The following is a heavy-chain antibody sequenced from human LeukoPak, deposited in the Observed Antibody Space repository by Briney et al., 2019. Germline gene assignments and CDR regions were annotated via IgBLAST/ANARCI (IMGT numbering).Heavy chain of an antibody. CDR3: ARRFGDDAFDI. V-gene: IGHV3-33*01. J-gene: IGHJ3*02. Sequence: PGGSLRLSCAASGFTFSSYGMHWVRQAPGKGLEWVAVIWYDGSNKYYTDSVKGRFTSRDNSKNTLNLQMNSLRAEDTAVYYCARRFGDDAFDIWGQGTVVTVSS. CDR1: GFTFSSYG. CDR2: IWYDGSNK. D-gene: IGHD3-10*01.